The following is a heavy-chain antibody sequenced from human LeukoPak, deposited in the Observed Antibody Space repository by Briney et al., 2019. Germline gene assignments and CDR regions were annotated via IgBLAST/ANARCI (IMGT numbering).Heavy chain of an antibody. V-gene: IGHV3-23*01. CDR3: AKDVHDYGDYGWFDP. J-gene: IGHJ5*02. D-gene: IGHD4-17*01. CDR2: ISGSGGST. CDR1: GFTFSSYA. Sequence: PGGSLRLSCAASGFTFSSYAMSWVRQAPGKGLEWVSAISGSGGSTYYADSVKGRFTISRDNSKNTLYLQMNSLRAEDTAVYYCAKDVHDYGDYGWFDPWGQGTLVTVSS.